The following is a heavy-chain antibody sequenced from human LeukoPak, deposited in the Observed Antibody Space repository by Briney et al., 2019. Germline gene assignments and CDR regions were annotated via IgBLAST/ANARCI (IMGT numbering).Heavy chain of an antibody. Sequence: GASVKVSCKASGYTFTSYYMHWVRQAPGQGLEWMGIINPSGGSTSYAQKFHGRVTMTRDTSTSTVYMELSSLRSEDTAVYYCARVGSTTGYFQHWGQGTLVTVSS. J-gene: IGHJ1*01. V-gene: IGHV1-46*01. CDR3: ARVGSTTGYFQH. CDR2: INPSGGST. D-gene: IGHD2/OR15-2a*01. CDR1: GYTFTSYY.